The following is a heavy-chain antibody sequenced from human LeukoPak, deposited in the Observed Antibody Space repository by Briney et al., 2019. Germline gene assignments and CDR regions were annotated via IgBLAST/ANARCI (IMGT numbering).Heavy chain of an antibody. D-gene: IGHD2-21*01. Sequence: SETLSLTCAVYGGSFSGNYWCWVRRPPGKGLEWIGEIKHTGRTTYNPSLKSRVSMSLDTSKNEFSLRLKSVTAADTAVYYCVAAQVIGREHWGQGTLATVSS. V-gene: IGHV4-34*01. CDR3: VAAQVIGREH. J-gene: IGHJ4*02. CDR2: IKHTGRT. CDR1: GGSFSGNY.